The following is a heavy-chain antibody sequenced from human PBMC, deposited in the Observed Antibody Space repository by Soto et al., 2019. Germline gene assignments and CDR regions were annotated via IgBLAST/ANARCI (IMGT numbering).Heavy chain of an antibody. CDR1: GSTFSSYA. CDR2: ISGSGGST. Sequence: SGGSLRLSCAASGSTFSSYAMSWVRQAPGKGLEWVSAISGSGGSTYYADSVKGRFTISRDNSKNTLYLQMNSLRAEDTAVYYCAKDRYSGSPYAWFDPWGQGTLVTVSS. V-gene: IGHV3-23*01. CDR3: AKDRYSGSPYAWFDP. D-gene: IGHD1-26*01. J-gene: IGHJ5*02.